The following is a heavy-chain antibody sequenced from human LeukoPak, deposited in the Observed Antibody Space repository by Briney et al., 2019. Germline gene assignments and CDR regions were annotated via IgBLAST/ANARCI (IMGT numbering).Heavy chain of an antibody. J-gene: IGHJ2*01. V-gene: IGHV4-61*02. D-gene: IGHD6-13*01. CDR2: TYTSGST. Sequence: SETLSLTCTVSGNSISSGDYYWSWIRQPAGKGLEWIGRTYTSGSTNYNPSLKSRVTMSVDMSKNQFSLKLSSMIAADTAVYYCARVSSSWYQDWYFDLWGRGTLVTVPS. CDR1: GNSISSGDYY. CDR3: ARVSSSWYQDWYFDL.